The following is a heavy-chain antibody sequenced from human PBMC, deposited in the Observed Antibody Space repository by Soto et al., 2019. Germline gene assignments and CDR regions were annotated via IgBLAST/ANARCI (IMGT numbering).Heavy chain of an antibody. J-gene: IGHJ6*02. V-gene: IGHV4-39*01. CDR3: ARHEPKNYYYGMDV. CDR2: IYYSGST. Sequence: LSLTCTVSGGSISSSGYYWGWIRQPPGRGLEWIGSIYYSGSTYYNPSLKSRVTISVDTSKNQFSLKLTSVTATDTAIYYCARHEPKNYYYGMDVWGQGTTVTVSS. CDR1: GGSISSSGYY.